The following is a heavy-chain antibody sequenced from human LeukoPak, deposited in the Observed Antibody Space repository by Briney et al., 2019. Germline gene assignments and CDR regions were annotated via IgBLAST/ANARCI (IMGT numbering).Heavy chain of an antibody. CDR1: GFTFSSYA. D-gene: IGHD5/OR15-5a*01. CDR2: ISGSGGST. CDR3: ARDIYDDGIYFFDY. Sequence: GGSLRLSCAASGFTFSSYAMSWVRQAPGKGLEWVSAISGSGGSTYYADSVKGRFTISRDNSKNTLYLQMNSLRAEDTAVYYCARDIYDDGIYFFDYWGQGTLVTVSS. J-gene: IGHJ4*02. V-gene: IGHV3-23*01.